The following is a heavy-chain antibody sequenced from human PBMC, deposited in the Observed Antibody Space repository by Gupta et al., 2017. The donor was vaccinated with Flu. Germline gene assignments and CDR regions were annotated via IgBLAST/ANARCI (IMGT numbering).Heavy chain of an antibody. CDR2: MNPNSGDT. D-gene: IGHD2-2*01. J-gene: IGHJ4*02. V-gene: IGHV1-8*01. Sequence: QVQLVQSGAEVKKPGASGRVSCKASGYAFNSLHINWVRQATGQGLEWMGWMNPNSGDTGYAQKFQGRVAMTRDTSTNTAYLELRSLSSGDTATYYCAGRAGIYCSGTSCYFDNWGQGTLVTVSS. CDR1: GYAFNSLH. CDR3: AGRAGIYCSGTSCYFDN.